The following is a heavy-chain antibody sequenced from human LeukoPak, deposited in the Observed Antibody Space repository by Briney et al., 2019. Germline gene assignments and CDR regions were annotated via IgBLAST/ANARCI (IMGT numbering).Heavy chain of an antibody. V-gene: IGHV3-23*01. CDR1: GFTLSSYA. CDR3: AKRDPYCDD. J-gene: IGHJ4*02. Sequence: GRSLRLPCAFSGFTLSSYAMSWVRQAPGRGLGWGSTISGSGGSRYDADSVKGRFSISRDNSNSTLFQEMDSLRGEDTAVFYCAKRDPYCDDWGEGALVAVAS. CDR2: ISGSGGSR.